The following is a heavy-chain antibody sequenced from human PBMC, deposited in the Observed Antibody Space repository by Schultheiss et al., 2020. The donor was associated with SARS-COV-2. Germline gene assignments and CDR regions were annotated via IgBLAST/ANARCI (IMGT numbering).Heavy chain of an antibody. CDR2: INHSGST. Sequence: GSLRLSCTVYGGSFSGYYWSWIRQPPGKGLEWIGEINHSGSTKYNSSLKSRVTISVDTSKNQFSLKLSSVTAADTAVYYCARLHYHYGMDVWGQGTTVTVSS. CDR3: ARLHYHYGMDV. CDR1: GGSFSGYY. V-gene: IGHV4-34*01. J-gene: IGHJ6*02.